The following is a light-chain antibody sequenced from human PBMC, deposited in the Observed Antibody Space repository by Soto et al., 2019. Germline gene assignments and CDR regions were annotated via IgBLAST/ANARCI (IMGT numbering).Light chain of an antibody. CDR1: QGVTTN. Sequence: EIVMTQSPASLSVSPGERVTLSCRAGQGVTTNFAWYQQKSGQSPRLLIYDVSTRATGVPARFSGTGSETDFTLTISGLQSEDSAVYYCQHYFNWPYTFGQGTRLEIK. CDR2: DVS. V-gene: IGKV3-15*01. CDR3: QHYFNWPYT. J-gene: IGKJ5*01.